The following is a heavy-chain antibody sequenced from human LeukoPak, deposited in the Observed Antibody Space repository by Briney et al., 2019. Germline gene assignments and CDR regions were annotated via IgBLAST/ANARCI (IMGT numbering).Heavy chain of an antibody. CDR1: GYTFTSYW. CDR2: INPSDSDT. V-gene: IGHV5-51*01. Sequence: GESLLISCKGSGYTFTSYWIGWVRQRPGKGLEGMGIINPSDSDTRYSPSFEGQVTMSAAKSITTAYLQWTSLKASDTAMYYCASSCGSYCSSRQEFDYWGQGTLVAVSS. CDR3: ASSCGSYCSSRQEFDY. J-gene: IGHJ4*02. D-gene: IGHD3-22*01.